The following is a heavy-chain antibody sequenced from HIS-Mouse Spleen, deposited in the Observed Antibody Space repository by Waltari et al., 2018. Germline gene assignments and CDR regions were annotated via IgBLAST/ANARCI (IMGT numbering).Heavy chain of an antibody. CDR1: GGSISSSSYY. D-gene: IGHD6-13*01. V-gene: IGHV4-39*07. CDR2: IYSSGTP. J-gene: IGHJ2*01. Sequence: QLQLQESGPGLVKPSETLSLTCTVSGGSISSSSYYWGWIRQPPGKGLEWIGSIYSSGTPSSNPSLKSRVTISVDTSKNQFSLKLSSVTAADTAVYYCAREIPYSSSWYDWYFDLWGRGTLVTVSS. CDR3: AREIPYSSSWYDWYFDL.